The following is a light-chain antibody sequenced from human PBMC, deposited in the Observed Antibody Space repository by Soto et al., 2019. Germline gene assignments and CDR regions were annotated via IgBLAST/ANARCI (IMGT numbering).Light chain of an antibody. J-gene: IGLJ3*02. Sequence: QSALTQPASVSASPGQSVTISCTGTSSDIGGYNYVSWYQHHPGKAPKLMIYEVSNRPSGVSNRFSGSKSGNTASLTISGLQAEDEADYYCSSYTSSTTRVFGGGTQLTVL. CDR1: SSDIGGYNY. V-gene: IGLV2-14*01. CDR2: EVS. CDR3: SSYTSSTTRV.